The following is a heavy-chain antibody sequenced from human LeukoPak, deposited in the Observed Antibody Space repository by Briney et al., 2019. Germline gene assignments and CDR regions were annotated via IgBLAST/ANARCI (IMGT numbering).Heavy chain of an antibody. CDR2: ISASSTYI. CDR1: GFSFSSYT. J-gene: IGHJ4*02. V-gene: IGHV3-21*04. D-gene: IGHD6-6*01. Sequence: PGGSLRLSCAASGFSFSSYTMSWVRQAPGKGLEWVSSISASSTYIYYADSVKGRFTISRDNAKNSLYLQMNSLRAEDTALYYCAKDSSGGYSSSPGVFYYFDYWGQGTLVTVSS. CDR3: AKDSSGGYSSSPGVFYYFDY.